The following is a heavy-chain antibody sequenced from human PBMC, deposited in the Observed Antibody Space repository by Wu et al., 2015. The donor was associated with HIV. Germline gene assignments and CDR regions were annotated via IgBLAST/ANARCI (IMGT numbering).Heavy chain of an antibody. CDR3: ARTRNYYFGMDV. V-gene: IGHV1-8*01. CDR2: MNPNSGST. J-gene: IGHJ6*02. D-gene: IGHD1-14*01. Sequence: QVQLVQSGAEVKKPGASVRVSCKASGYIFNSYDINWVRQTPGQGLEWMGWMNPNSGSTGYAQKFQGRVTMTRDTSISTAYMILSGLTSEDTAVYYCARTRNYYFGMDVWGPRDHG. CDR1: GYIFNSYD.